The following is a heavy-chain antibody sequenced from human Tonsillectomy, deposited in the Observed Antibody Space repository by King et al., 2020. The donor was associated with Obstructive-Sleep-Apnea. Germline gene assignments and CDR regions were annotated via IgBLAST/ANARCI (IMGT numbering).Heavy chain of an antibody. CDR1: GFTFSSNA. V-gene: IGHV3-23*04. D-gene: IGHD3-10*01. CDR2: ISVSGVST. CDR3: AKDKRDAGSYHEYDY. J-gene: IGHJ4*02. Sequence: VQLVESVGGLVQPGGSLRLSCAASGFTFSSNAMGWVRQAPGKGLEWVSVISVSGVSTYYADSGKGRLTISRANSKNTLYLQMNSLRAEDTAVYYCAKDKRDAGSYHEYDYWGQGTLVTVSS.